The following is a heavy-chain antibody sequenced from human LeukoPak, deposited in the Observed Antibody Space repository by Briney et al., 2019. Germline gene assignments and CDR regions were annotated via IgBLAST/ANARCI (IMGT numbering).Heavy chain of an antibody. CDR2: ISGSGGST. V-gene: IGHV3-23*01. D-gene: IGHD2-2*01. CDR3: AKVGSGPAAMRVYFDY. J-gene: IGHJ4*02. CDR1: GFTFSSYA. Sequence: GGSLRLSCAASGFTFSSYAMSWVRRAPGKGLEWVSAISGSGGSTYYADSVKGRFTISRDNSKNTLYLQMNSLRAEDTAVYYCAKVGSGPAAMRVYFDYWGQGALVTVSS.